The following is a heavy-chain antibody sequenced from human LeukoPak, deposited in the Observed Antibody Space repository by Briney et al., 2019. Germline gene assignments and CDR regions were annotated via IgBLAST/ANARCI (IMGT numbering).Heavy chain of an antibody. V-gene: IGHV3-7*01. CDR1: GFTFSSYW. CDR2: IKQDGSEK. D-gene: IGHD5-12*01. J-gene: IGHJ4*02. CDR3: ARDPGYSNSPYYLDY. Sequence: GGSLRLSCAASGFTFSSYWMSWVRQAPGQGLEWVANIKQDGSEKYYVDSVKGRFTISRDNAKNSLYLQMNSLRAEDTAVFYCARDPGYSNSPYYLDYWGQGTLVTVSS.